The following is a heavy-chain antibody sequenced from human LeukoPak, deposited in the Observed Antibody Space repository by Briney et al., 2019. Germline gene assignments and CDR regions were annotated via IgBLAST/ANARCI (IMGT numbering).Heavy chain of an antibody. D-gene: IGHD1-14*01. V-gene: IGHV4-34*01. Sequence: SETLSLTCAVYGGSFSGYYWSWIRQPPGKGLEWIGEINHSGSTNYNPSLKSRVTISVDTSKNQFCLKLSSVTAADTAVYYCARGRNLFDYWGQGTLVTVSS. CDR2: INHSGST. J-gene: IGHJ4*02. CDR3: ARGRNLFDY. CDR1: GGSFSGYY.